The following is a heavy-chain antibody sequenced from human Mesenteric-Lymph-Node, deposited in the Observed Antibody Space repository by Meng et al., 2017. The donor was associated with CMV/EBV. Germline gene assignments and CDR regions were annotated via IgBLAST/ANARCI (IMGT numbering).Heavy chain of an antibody. Sequence: GESLKISCTVSGFTFHNYAMSWVRQAPGKGLEWVSGIIGSGAVTYYADSVKGRFTISRDNSKNTLYLQMNSLRAEDTAVYYCATGYCTSTKCYTLSDAFDIWGQGTMVTVSS. J-gene: IGHJ3*02. CDR3: ATGYCTSTKCYTLSDAFDI. CDR1: GFTFHNYA. CDR2: IIGSGAVT. D-gene: IGHD2-2*02. V-gene: IGHV3-23*01.